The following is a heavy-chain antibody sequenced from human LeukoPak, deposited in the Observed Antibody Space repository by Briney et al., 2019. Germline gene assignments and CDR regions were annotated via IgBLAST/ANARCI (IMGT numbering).Heavy chain of an antibody. CDR3: ARGRYSGYDGVPILYYFDY. CDR2: IYYSGST. V-gene: IGHV4-39*07. D-gene: IGHD5-12*01. CDR1: GGSISSSSYY. Sequence: SETLSLTCTVSGGSISSSSYYWGWIRQPPGKGLEWIGSIYYSGSTYYNPSLKSRITISVDTSKNQFSLKLSSVTAADTAVYYCARGRYSGYDGVPILYYFDYWGQGTLVTVSS. J-gene: IGHJ4*02.